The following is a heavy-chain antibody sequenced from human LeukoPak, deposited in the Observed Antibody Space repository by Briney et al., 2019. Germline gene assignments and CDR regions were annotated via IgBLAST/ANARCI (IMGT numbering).Heavy chain of an antibody. CDR2: ISGSGGST. D-gene: IGHD4-17*01. J-gene: IGHJ6*02. V-gene: IGHV3-23*01. CDR1: GFTFSSYA. Sequence: GGSQRLSCAASGFTFSSYAMSWVRQAPGKGLEWVSAISGSGGSTYYADSVKGRFTISRDNSKNTLYLQMNSLRAEDTAVYYCAKRIRSTTVTTHHHYYYYYGMDVWGQGTTVTVSS. CDR3: AKRIRSTTVTTHHHYYYYYGMDV.